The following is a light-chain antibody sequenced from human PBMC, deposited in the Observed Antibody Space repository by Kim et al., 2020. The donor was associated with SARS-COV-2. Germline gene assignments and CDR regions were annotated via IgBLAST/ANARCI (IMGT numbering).Light chain of an antibody. V-gene: IGKV1-39*01. Sequence: DLQMTQSPSSLSASVGDRVTITCRANQSINSYLSWYQHKPGKAPKLLISAASTLQGGVPSRFSGSGSGTDFTLTISSLQPEVFATYYCQQSFTTPTFGQGTKVDIK. J-gene: IGKJ1*01. CDR3: QQSFTTPT. CDR1: QSINSY. CDR2: AAS.